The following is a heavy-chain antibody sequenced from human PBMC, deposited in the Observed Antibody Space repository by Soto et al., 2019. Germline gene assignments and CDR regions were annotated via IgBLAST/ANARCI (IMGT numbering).Heavy chain of an antibody. J-gene: IGHJ6*02. Sequence: SETLSLTCAVYGGSFSGYYWSWIRQPPGKGLEWIGEINHSGSTNYNPSLKSRVTISVDTSKNQFSLKLSSVTAADTAVYYCAIPWVGSGSYYHYYYYGMDVRGQGTTVTVSS. CDR1: GGSFSGYY. CDR2: INHSGST. D-gene: IGHD3-10*01. CDR3: AIPWVGSGSYYHYYYYGMDV. V-gene: IGHV4-34*01.